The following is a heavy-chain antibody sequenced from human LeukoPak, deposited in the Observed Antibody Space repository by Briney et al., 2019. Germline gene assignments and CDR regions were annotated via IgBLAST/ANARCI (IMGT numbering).Heavy chain of an antibody. CDR3: AKAMPCVVVPAALFDY. V-gene: IGHV3-23*01. D-gene: IGHD2-2*01. CDR2: ISGSGGST. J-gene: IGHJ4*02. Sequence: GGSLRLSCAASGFTFSSYAMSWVRQAPGKGLEWVSAISGSGGSTYYADSVKGRFTIHRDNSKNTLYLQMNSLRAEDTAVYYCAKAMPCVVVPAALFDYWGQGTLVTVSS. CDR1: GFTFSSYA.